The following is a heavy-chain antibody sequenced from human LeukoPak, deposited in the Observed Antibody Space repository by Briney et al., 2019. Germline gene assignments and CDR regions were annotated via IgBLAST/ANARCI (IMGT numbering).Heavy chain of an antibody. CDR1: GYTFTGYY. CDR3: ARAYYDILTGYENFDY. CDR2: INPNSGDT. D-gene: IGHD3-9*01. Sequence: ASVKVSCKASGYTFTGYYMHWVRQAPGQGLEWMGWINPNSGDTNYAQKFQGRVTMTRDTSISTAYMGLSRLRSDDTAVYYCARAYYDILTGYENFDYWGQGTLVTVSS. J-gene: IGHJ4*02. V-gene: IGHV1-2*02.